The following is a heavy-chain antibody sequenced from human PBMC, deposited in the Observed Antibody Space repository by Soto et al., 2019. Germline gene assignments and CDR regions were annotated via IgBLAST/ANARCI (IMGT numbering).Heavy chain of an antibody. D-gene: IGHD3-10*01. Sequence: SLTCTVSGGSISSGGYYWSWIRQHPGKGLEWIGYIYYSGSTYYSPSLKSRVTISVDTSKNQFSLKLSSVTAADTAVYYCARDKYYGSGSHGFDIWGQGTMVTVSS. CDR1: GGSISSGGYY. CDR3: ARDKYYGSGSHGFDI. CDR2: IYYSGST. V-gene: IGHV4-31*03. J-gene: IGHJ3*02.